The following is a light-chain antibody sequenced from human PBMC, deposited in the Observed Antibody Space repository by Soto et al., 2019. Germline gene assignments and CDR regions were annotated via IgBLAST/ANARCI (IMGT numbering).Light chain of an antibody. CDR2: DAS. J-gene: IGKJ2*01. V-gene: IGKV3-11*01. Sequence: EIVLTQSPATLSLCPGERATLSCRASQSVSSYLAWYQQKPGQAPRLLIYDASNRATGIPARFSGSGSGTDFTLTISSLEPEDFAVYYCQQRSNWHTFGQGTKLEIK. CDR1: QSVSSY. CDR3: QQRSNWHT.